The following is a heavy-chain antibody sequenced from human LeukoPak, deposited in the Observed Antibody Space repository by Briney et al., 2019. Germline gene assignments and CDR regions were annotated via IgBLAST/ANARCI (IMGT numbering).Heavy chain of an antibody. CDR1: GYTFTSYG. CDR3: ARVRGSIVVVTATPGDY. J-gene: IGHJ4*02. Sequence: ASVKVSCKASGYTFTSYGISWVREAPGQGLGWRGWISAYNGNTNYAQKLQGRVTMTTDTSTSTAYMELTSLRSDDTAVYYCARVRGSIVVVTATPGDYWGQGTLVTVSS. CDR2: ISAYNGNT. V-gene: IGHV1-18*01. D-gene: IGHD2-21*02.